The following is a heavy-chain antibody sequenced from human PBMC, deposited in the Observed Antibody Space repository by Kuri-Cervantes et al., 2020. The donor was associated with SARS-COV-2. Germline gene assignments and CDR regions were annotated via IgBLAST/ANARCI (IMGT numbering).Heavy chain of an antibody. CDR2: IGGIASAT. Sequence: GESLKISCAASGFIFSTYEMNWVRQAPGKGLEWISYIGGIASATYYADSVKGRFTISRDNGNNSLYLQLSSLRAEDTAVCYCMRGDYSDYYSFGMDIWGQGTTVTVSS. D-gene: IGHD4-11*01. CDR1: GFIFSTYE. J-gene: IGHJ6*02. V-gene: IGHV3-48*03. CDR3: MRGDYSDYYSFGMDI.